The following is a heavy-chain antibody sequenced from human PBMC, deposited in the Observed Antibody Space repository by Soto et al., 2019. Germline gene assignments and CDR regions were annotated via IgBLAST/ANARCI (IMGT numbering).Heavy chain of an antibody. CDR3: ARETGLFSYYDILTGLSQTYYYYGMDV. Sequence: ASVKVSCKASGYTFTSYGISWVRQAPGQGLEWMGWISAYNGNTNYAQKLQGRVTMTTDTSTSTAYMELRSLRSDDTAVYYCARETGLFSYYDILTGLSQTYYYYGMDVWGQGTTVTVS. CDR2: ISAYNGNT. J-gene: IGHJ6*02. D-gene: IGHD3-9*01. V-gene: IGHV1-18*01. CDR1: GYTFTSYG.